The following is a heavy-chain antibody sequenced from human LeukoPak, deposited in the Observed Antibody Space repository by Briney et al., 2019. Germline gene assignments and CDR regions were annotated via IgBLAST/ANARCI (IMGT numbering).Heavy chain of an antibody. Sequence: GGSLRLSCAASGFTFSSNWMHWVRHVPGKGLVWVSLINPSGSFTTYADSVKGRFTISRDNAKNSLYLQMNSLRAEDTAVYYCASSFYDFWSGYDYPFDYWGQGTLVTVSS. CDR2: INPSGSFT. J-gene: IGHJ4*02. CDR1: GFTFSSNW. CDR3: ASSFYDFWSGYDYPFDY. D-gene: IGHD3-3*01. V-gene: IGHV3-74*01.